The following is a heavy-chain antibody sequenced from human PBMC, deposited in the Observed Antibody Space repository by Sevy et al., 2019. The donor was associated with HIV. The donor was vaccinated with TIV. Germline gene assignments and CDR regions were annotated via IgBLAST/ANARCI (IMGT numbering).Heavy chain of an antibody. CDR1: GFTFGDYA. J-gene: IGHJ6*03. V-gene: IGHV3-49*03. D-gene: IGHD5-12*01. Sequence: GGSLRLSCTASGFTFGDYAMSWFRQAPGKGLEWVGFIRSKAYGGTTEYAASVKGRFTISRDDSKSIAYLQMNSLKTEDTAVYYCTRRGDGYEDYYYYYYMDVWGKGTTVTVSS. CDR2: IRSKAYGGTT. CDR3: TRRGDGYEDYYYYYYMDV.